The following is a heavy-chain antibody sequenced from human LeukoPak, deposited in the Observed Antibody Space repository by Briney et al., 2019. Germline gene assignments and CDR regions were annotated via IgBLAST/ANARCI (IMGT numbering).Heavy chain of an antibody. D-gene: IGHD1-14*01. V-gene: IGHV4-34*01. CDR3: ARDIHVPRIREPYFDI. CDR2: INHTGTT. J-gene: IGHJ3*02. Sequence: PSETLSLTCAVYGGSFNTYYWNWLRQSPGKGLEWIGEINHTGTTNYNPSLKGRFTISVDTSKNQFSLKLSSVTAADTAVYYCARDIHVPRIREPYFDIWGEGTLVTVSS. CDR1: GGSFNTYY.